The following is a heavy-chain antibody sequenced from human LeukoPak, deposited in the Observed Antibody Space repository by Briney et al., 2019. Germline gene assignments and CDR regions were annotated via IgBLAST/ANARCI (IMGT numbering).Heavy chain of an antibody. V-gene: IGHV4-59*12. J-gene: IGHJ4*02. CDR1: GGSISSYY. Sequence: SETLSLTCTVSGGSISSYYWSWIRQPPGKGLEWIGSIYYSGSTYYNPSLKSRVTISVDTSKNQFSLKLSSVTAADTAVYYCARDLGSSGWYPDYFDYWGQGTLVTVSS. D-gene: IGHD6-19*01. CDR2: IYYSGST. CDR3: ARDLGSSGWYPDYFDY.